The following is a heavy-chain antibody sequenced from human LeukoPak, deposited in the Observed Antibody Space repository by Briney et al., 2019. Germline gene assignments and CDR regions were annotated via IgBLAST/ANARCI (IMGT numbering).Heavy chain of an antibody. CDR2: ISAYNGNT. V-gene: IGHV1-18*04. D-gene: IGHD2-15*01. Sequence: ASVKVSCKASGYTFTTYGISWVRQAPGQGLEWMGWISAYNGNTNYAQKLQGRVTMTTDTSTSTAYMELRSLRSDDTAVYYCARDGYCSGGSCYRDNWFDPWGQGTLVTVSS. CDR1: GYTFTTYG. CDR3: ARDGYCSGGSCYRDNWFDP. J-gene: IGHJ5*02.